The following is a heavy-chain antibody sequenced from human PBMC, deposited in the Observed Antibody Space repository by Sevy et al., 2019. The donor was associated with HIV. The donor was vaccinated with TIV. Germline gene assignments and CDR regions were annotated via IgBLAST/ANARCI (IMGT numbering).Heavy chain of an antibody. V-gene: IGHV1-2*02. CDR2: INPNRGGT. Sequence: ASVKVSCKASGYTFTGYYMHWVRQAPGQGLEWMGWINPNRGGTNYAQKFQGRVTMTRDTSISTAYMELSRLRSDDTAVYYCARAIAVAGREDYWGQGTLVTVSS. CDR1: GYTFTGYY. D-gene: IGHD6-19*01. CDR3: ARAIAVAGREDY. J-gene: IGHJ4*02.